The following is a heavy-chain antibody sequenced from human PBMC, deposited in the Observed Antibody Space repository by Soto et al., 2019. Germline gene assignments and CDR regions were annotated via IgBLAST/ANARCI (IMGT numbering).Heavy chain of an antibody. CDR3: AKDLSWGQRDY. CDR1: GFTFSSYW. D-gene: IGHD3-16*01. J-gene: IGHJ4*02. CDR2: IKTDGTAT. Sequence: EVQLVESGGGLVQPGGSLRLSCAASGFTFSSYWMHWVRQDPGKGLGWVSSIKTDGTATQYADSVKGRFTVSRDNAKNTLYLQMNRLRAEDTAVYYCAKDLSWGQRDYLGQGTLVTVSS. V-gene: IGHV3-74*03.